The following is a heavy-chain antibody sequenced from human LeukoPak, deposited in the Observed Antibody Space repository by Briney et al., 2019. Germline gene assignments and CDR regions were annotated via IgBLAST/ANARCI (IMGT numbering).Heavy chain of an antibody. Sequence: GGSLRLSCAASGFTVITNDMTWVRQAPGKGLEWVSVLYSDGNTKYADSVQGRFTISRDNSKNTLYLEMNSLSPDDTAVYYCARGVEPLAANTLAYWGQGTLLTLSS. CDR2: LYSDGNT. CDR3: ARGVEPLAANTLAY. CDR1: GFTVITND. J-gene: IGHJ4*02. D-gene: IGHD1-14*01. V-gene: IGHV3-53*01.